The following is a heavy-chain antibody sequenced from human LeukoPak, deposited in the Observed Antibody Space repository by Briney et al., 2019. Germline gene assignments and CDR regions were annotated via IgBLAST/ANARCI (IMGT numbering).Heavy chain of an antibody. V-gene: IGHV1-8*01. Sequence: ASVTVSFTASGHIFTIYDINWVRQATGQGLEWMGWMNPNSGNTAYAQRFQGRVTMTRNTSINTAYMELSSLRSEDTAVYYCARSLYTGSYSLDPWGQGTLVIVSS. CDR1: GHIFTIYD. D-gene: IGHD1-26*01. CDR2: MNPNSGNT. J-gene: IGHJ5*02. CDR3: ARSLYTGSYSLDP.